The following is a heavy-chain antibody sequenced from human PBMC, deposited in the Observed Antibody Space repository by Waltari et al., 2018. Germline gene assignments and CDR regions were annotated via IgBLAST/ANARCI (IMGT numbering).Heavy chain of an antibody. Sequence: QVQLQESGPGLVKPSQTLSLTCTVSGGSISSGGYYLSWLRQHPGKGLEWIGYIYYSGSTYYNPSLKSRVTISVDTSKNQFSLKLSSVTAADTAVYYCARGSPYCSGGSCYKAFDIWGQGTMVTVSS. CDR2: IYYSGST. J-gene: IGHJ3*02. V-gene: IGHV4-31*03. CDR1: GGSISSGGYY. D-gene: IGHD2-15*01. CDR3: ARGSPYCSGGSCYKAFDI.